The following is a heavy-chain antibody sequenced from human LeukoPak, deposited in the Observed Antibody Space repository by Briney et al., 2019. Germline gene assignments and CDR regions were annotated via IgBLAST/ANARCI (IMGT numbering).Heavy chain of an antibody. Sequence: SQTLSLTCAISGDSVSSNSAAWNWIRQSPWRGLEWLGRTYYRSKWSNDYAVSVKSRITINPDTSRNQFSLQLNSVTPEDTAVYYCARYCYDSRGYYYYYFDYWGQGTLVTVSS. CDR1: GDSVSSNSAA. V-gene: IGHV6-1*01. J-gene: IGHJ4*02. CDR2: TYYRSKWSN. CDR3: ARYCYDSRGYYYYYFDY. D-gene: IGHD3-22*01.